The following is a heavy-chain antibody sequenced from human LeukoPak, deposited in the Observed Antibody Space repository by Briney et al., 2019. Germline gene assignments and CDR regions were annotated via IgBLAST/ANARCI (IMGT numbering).Heavy chain of an antibody. D-gene: IGHD4-23*01. CDR2: INHSGST. CDR3: ARVGGNSDY. Sequence: PSEALSLTCAVYGGSFSGYYWSWIRQPPGKGLEWIGEINHSGSTNYNPSLKSRVTISVDTSKNQFSLKLSSVTAADTAVYYCARVGGNSDYWGQGTLVTVSS. V-gene: IGHV4-34*01. CDR1: GGSFSGYY. J-gene: IGHJ4*02.